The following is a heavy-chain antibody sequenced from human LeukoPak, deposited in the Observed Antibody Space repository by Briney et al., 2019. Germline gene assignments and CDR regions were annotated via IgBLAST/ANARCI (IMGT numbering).Heavy chain of an antibody. CDR2: ISAYNGNT. Sequence: ASVKVSCKASGYTFSSYSISWVRQAPGQGLEWMGWISAYNGNTIYAQKVKGRVTMTTDTSTSTAYMELRSLKSDDAAVYYCARASYCSDGSCYSDYWGQGTLVTVSS. D-gene: IGHD2-15*01. CDR3: ARASYCSDGSCYSDY. CDR1: GYTFSSYS. V-gene: IGHV1-18*01. J-gene: IGHJ4*02.